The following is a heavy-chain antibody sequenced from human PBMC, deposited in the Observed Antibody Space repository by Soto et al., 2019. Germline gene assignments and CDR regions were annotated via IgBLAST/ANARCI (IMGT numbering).Heavy chain of an antibody. J-gene: IGHJ4*02. Sequence: SETLSLTCTVSGGSISSGGYYWSWIRQHPGKGLEWIGYIYHSGGTNYNPSLKSRVIISVDTSKNQFSLKLSSVTAADTAVYYCASGRRRHVWDYWGQGTLVTVSS. CDR3: ASGRRRHVWDY. V-gene: IGHV4-31*03. D-gene: IGHD1-26*01. CDR2: IYHSGGT. CDR1: GGSISSGGYY.